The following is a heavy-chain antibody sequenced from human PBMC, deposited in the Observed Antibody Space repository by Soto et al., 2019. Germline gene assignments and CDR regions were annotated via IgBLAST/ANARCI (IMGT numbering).Heavy chain of an antibody. J-gene: IGHJ5*02. CDR2: IYHSGST. D-gene: IGHD2-2*02. Sequence: PSETLSLTCAVSGGPISSGGYSWSWIRQPPGKGLEWIGYIYHSGSTYYNPSLKSRVTISVDRSKNQFSLKLSSVTAADTAVYYCARGTDIVLVPAAISVWSWFDPWGQGTLVTSPQ. CDR3: ARGTDIVLVPAAISVWSWFDP. V-gene: IGHV4-30-2*01. CDR1: GGPISSGGYS.